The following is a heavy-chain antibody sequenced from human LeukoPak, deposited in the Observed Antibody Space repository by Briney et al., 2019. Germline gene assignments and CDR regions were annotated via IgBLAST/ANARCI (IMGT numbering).Heavy chain of an antibody. V-gene: IGHV4-61*02. D-gene: IGHD6-13*01. Sequence: ASETLSLTCSVSGGSISSGRYYWSWIRQPAGKGLEWIGRIYTSGTTISNPSLRRRLSMSLDTSNNQLSLKLSSLTAADTALYYCARMWRSAIAPVGRGGFYFDPWGQGTLVTVSS. CDR1: GGSISSGRYY. CDR2: IYTSGTT. CDR3: ARMWRSAIAPVGRGGFYFDP. J-gene: IGHJ4*02.